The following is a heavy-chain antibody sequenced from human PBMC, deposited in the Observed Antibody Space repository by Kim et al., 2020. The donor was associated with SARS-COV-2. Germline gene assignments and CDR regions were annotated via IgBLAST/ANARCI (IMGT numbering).Heavy chain of an antibody. CDR2: IKQDGSEK. J-gene: IGHJ4*02. CDR1: GFTFSSYW. V-gene: IGHV3-7*03. D-gene: IGHD3-22*01. Sequence: GGSLRLSCAASGFTFSSYWMSWVRQAPGKGLEWVANIKQDGSEKYYVDSVKGRFTISRDNAKNSLYLQMNSLRAEDTAVYYCARDVTSGCYYDSSGYYCDDYFDYWGQGTLVTVSS. CDR3: ARDVTSGCYYDSSGYYCDDYFDY.